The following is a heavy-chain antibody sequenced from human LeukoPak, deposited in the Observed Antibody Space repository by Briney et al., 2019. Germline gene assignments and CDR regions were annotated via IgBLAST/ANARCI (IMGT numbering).Heavy chain of an antibody. D-gene: IGHD4-23*01. CDR3: ARDGPRLRWSLDY. CDR2: IYPSGST. CDR1: GGSISSYY. J-gene: IGHJ4*02. Sequence: SETLSLTCTVSGGSISSYYWSWLRQPAGKGLEWIGRIYPSGSTNYNPSLKSRVTMSVDTSKNQFSLKLRSVTAADTAVYYCARDGPRLRWSLDYWGQGTLVTVSS. V-gene: IGHV4-4*07.